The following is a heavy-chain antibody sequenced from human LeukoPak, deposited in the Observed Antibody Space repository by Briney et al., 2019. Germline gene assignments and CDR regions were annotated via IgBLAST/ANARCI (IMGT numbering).Heavy chain of an antibody. CDR1: GGSISSGGSIGSFY. D-gene: IGHD3-3*01. V-gene: IGHV4-61*02. Sequence: PSQTLSLTCTVSGGSISSGGSIGSFYWSWIRQPAGKGLEWIGRIDAGGSTNYNPSLKSRVTMSLDTSKSQFSLKLSSVTAADTAVYYCARGLRFLDGWGQGTVVTVSS. CDR3: ARGLRFLDG. CDR2: IDAGGST. J-gene: IGHJ4*02.